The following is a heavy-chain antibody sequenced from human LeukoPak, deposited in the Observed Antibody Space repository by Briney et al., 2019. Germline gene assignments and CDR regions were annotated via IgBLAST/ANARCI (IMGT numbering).Heavy chain of an antibody. CDR3: ANQREWLPSFDY. J-gene: IGHJ4*02. V-gene: IGHV3-74*01. Sequence: GGSLRLSCAVSGFTFSSYWMHWVRQAPGKGLVWVSRINNDGSTTAYADSVKGRFTISRDNSKNTLYLQMNSLRAEDTAVYYCANQREWLPSFDYWGQGTLVTVSS. D-gene: IGHD3-3*01. CDR2: INNDGSTT. CDR1: GFTFSSYW.